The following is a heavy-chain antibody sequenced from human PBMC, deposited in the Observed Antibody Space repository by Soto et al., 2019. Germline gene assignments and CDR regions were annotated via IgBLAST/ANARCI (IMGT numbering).Heavy chain of an antibody. D-gene: IGHD2-15*01. Sequence: QVQLQQWGAGLLKPSETLSLTCAVYGGSFSGYYWSWIRQPPGKGLEWIGEINHSGSTNYNPSLKSRVTISVDTSKNQFSLKLRSVTAADTAVYYCARGRGDSAPEGDYWGQGTLVTVSS. V-gene: IGHV4-34*01. J-gene: IGHJ4*02. CDR3: ARGRGDSAPEGDY. CDR2: INHSGST. CDR1: GGSFSGYY.